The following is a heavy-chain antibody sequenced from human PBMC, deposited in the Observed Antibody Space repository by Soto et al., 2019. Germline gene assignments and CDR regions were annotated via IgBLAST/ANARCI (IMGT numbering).Heavy chain of an antibody. CDR1: GGSISSGDYY. Sequence: QVQLQESGPGLVKPSQTLSLTCTVSGGSISSGDYYWSWIRQPPGKGLEWIGYIYYSGSTYYNPSLKSGVTISVDASKNQCARKRSSVTAADTAVYYCARARGARYFDYWGQGTLVTVSS. CDR3: ARARGARYFDY. CDR2: IYYSGST. J-gene: IGHJ4*02. D-gene: IGHD2-15*01. V-gene: IGHV4-30-4*01.